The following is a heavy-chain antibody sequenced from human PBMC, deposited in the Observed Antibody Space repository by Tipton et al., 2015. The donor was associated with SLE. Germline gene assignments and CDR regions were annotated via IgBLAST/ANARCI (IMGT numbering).Heavy chain of an antibody. Sequence: SLRLSCAASGFTFSGSAMHWVRQASGKGLEWVGRIRSKANSYATAYAASVKGRFTISRDDSKNTLYLQMNSLRAEDTAVYYCAKRRNGVFRQPDIWGQGTMVTVSS. V-gene: IGHV3-73*01. CDR1: GFTFSGSA. CDR3: AKRRNGVFRQPDI. CDR2: IRSKANSYAT. D-gene: IGHD2-8*01. J-gene: IGHJ3*02.